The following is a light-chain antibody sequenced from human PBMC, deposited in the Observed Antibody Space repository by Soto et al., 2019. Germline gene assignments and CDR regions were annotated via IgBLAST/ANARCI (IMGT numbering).Light chain of an antibody. Sequence: EIVLTQSPGTLSLSPGEGATLSCRASQSVGSTYLIWYQQKPGQAPRLLIYGASTRATGIPDRFSGSGSGTEFTLSISRLEPDDVAMYFWQHYGSPVTFGQGTQLEIK. J-gene: IGKJ2*01. CDR1: QSVGSTY. CDR2: GAS. V-gene: IGKV3-20*01. CDR3: QHYGSPVT.